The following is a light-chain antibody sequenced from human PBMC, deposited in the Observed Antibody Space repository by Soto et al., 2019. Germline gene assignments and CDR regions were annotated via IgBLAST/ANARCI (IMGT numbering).Light chain of an antibody. CDR3: QSYDSSLSGVV. J-gene: IGLJ2*01. Sequence: QAVGTQPPSVSGAPGQRVTISCTGSSSNIGAGYDVHWYQQLPGTAPKLLIYGNSNRPSGVPDRFSGSKSGTSASLAITGLQAEDEADYYCQSYDSSLSGVVFGGGTKVTVL. V-gene: IGLV1-40*01. CDR2: GNS. CDR1: SSNIGAGYD.